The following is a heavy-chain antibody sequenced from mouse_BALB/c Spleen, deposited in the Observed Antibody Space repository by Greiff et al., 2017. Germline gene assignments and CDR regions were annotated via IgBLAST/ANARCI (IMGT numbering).Heavy chain of an antibody. V-gene: IGHV4-1*02. D-gene: IGHD2-14*01. Sequence: DVKLVESGGGLVQPGGSLKLSCAASGFDFSRYWMSWVRQAPGKGLEWIGEINPDSSTINYTPSLKDKFIISRDNAKNTLYLQMSKVRSEDTALYYCARRDRYDDWFAYWGQGTLVTVSA. CDR3: ARRDRYDDWFAY. CDR2: INPDSSTI. J-gene: IGHJ3*01. CDR1: GFDFSRYW.